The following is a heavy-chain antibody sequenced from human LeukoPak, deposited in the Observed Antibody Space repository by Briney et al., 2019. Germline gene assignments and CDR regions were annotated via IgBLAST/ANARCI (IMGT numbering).Heavy chain of an antibody. Sequence: PGGSLRLSCAASGFTFSSYWMTWVRQALGKGLEWVANIKQDGSEKYCVDSVKGRFTISRDNAKNSLYLQMNSLRAEDTAVYYCARGGGNFDYWGQGALVTVSS. CDR1: GFTFSSYW. V-gene: IGHV3-7*01. J-gene: IGHJ4*02. D-gene: IGHD3-16*01. CDR3: ARGGGNFDY. CDR2: IKQDGSEK.